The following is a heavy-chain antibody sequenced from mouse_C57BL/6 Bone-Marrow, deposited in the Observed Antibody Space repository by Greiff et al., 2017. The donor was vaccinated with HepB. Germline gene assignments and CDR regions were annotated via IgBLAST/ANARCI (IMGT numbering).Heavy chain of an antibody. D-gene: IGHD2-4*01. J-gene: IGHJ2*01. CDR1: GYSITSGYY. CDR3: AREGDYAFDY. Sequence: EVQLQESGPGLVKPSQSLSLTCSVTGYSITSGYYWNWIRQFPGNKLEWMGYISYDGSNNYNPSLKNRISITRDTSKTQFFLKLNSVTTEDTATYYCAREGDYAFDYWGQGTTLTVSS. CDR2: ISYDGSN. V-gene: IGHV3-6*01.